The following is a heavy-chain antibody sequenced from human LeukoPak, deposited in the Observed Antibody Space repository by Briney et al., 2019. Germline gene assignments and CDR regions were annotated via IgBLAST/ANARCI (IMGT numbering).Heavy chain of an antibody. CDR2: INHSGST. D-gene: IGHD3-16*01. J-gene: IGHJ3*02. CDR1: GGSFSGYY. V-gene: IGHV4-34*01. CDR3: GQRFGELDAFDI. Sequence: SETLSLTCAVYGGSFSGYYWSWIRQPPGKGLEWIGEINHSGSTNYNPSLKSRVTISVDTSKNQFSLKLSSVTAADTAVYYCGQRFGELDAFDIWGQGTMVTVSS.